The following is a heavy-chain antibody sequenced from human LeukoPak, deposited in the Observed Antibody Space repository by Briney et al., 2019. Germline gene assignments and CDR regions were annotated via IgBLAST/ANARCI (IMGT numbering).Heavy chain of an antibody. CDR3: ATVRWGQRLVPDYYYGMDV. CDR1: GYTLTELS. D-gene: IGHD6-13*01. V-gene: IGHV1-24*01. Sequence: ASVKVSCKVSGYTLTELSMHWVRQAPGKGLEWMGGFDPEDGETIYAQKFQGRVTMTEDTSTDTAYMELSSLRSEDTAVYYCATVRWGQRLVPDYYYGMDVWGQGTTVTVSS. J-gene: IGHJ6*02. CDR2: FDPEDGET.